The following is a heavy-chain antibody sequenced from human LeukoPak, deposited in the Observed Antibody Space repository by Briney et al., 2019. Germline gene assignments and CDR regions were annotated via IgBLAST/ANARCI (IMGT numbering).Heavy chain of an antibody. D-gene: IGHD3-22*01. Sequence: GASVKVSCKASGGTFSSYAISWVRQAPGQGLEWMGGIIPIFGTANYAQKFQGRVTITADQSTSTAYMELSSLRSEDTAVYYCARRSYDSSGYYWLHYYYYGMDVWGQGTTVTVSS. CDR1: GGTFSSYA. CDR2: IIPIFGTA. V-gene: IGHV1-69*13. J-gene: IGHJ6*02. CDR3: ARRSYDSSGYYWLHYYYYGMDV.